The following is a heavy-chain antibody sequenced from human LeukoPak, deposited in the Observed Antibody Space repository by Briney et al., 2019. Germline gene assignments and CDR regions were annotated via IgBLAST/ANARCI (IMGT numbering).Heavy chain of an antibody. V-gene: IGHV4-59*01. D-gene: IGHD6-6*01. J-gene: IGHJ6*03. CDR1: GGSIRSYY. Sequence: SETLSLTCTVSGGSIRSYYWSWIRQPPGKGLEWIAYIYYTGSTNYNPSLKSRVTISVDTSKNQFSLKLSSVTAADTAVYYCAREYSSSSYFYYMDVWGKGTTVTVS. CDR3: AREYSSSSYFYYMDV. CDR2: IYYTGST.